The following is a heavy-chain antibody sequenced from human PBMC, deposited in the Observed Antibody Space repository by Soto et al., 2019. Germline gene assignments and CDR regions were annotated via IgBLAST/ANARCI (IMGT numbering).Heavy chain of an antibody. CDR2: IHQSGST. CDR3: ARXPIIVEIPPPPSGWFDP. V-gene: IGHV4-4*02. CDR1: GDSISKTNW. D-gene: IGHD2-2*01. J-gene: IGHJ5*02. Sequence: PSETLSLTCTVSGDSISKTNWWSWVRQPPGKGLEWIGEIHQSGSTNYSPSLKGRVTISVDNSKNQFSLKLRSVSAADTAVYYCARXPIIVEIPPPPSGWFDPWGQGTLVTVSS.